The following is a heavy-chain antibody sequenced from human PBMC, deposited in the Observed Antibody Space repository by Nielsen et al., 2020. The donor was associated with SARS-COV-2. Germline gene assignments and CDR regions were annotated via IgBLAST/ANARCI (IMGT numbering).Heavy chain of an antibody. CDR3: KSEGN. Sequence: GGSLRLSCAASGFTFSASWMAWLRQAPGKGLEWLSNIRPDGTGANYVDSVKGRFTISRDNAKNLLYLQMGSLRADDTAVYFCKSEGNWGQGTLVTVSS. V-gene: IGHV3-7*03. CDR1: GFTFSASW. J-gene: IGHJ4*02. CDR2: IRPDGTGA.